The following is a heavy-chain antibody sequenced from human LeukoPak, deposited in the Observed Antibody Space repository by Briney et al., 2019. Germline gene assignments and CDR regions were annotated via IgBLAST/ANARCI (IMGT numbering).Heavy chain of an antibody. Sequence: SETLSLTCAVYGGSFSGYYWSWIRQPPGKGLEWIGEISHSGSTNYNPSLKSRVTISVDTSKNQFSLKLSSVTAADTAVYYCARARRLRQNYYYYGMDVWGQGTTVTVSS. J-gene: IGHJ6*02. V-gene: IGHV4-34*01. CDR2: ISHSGST. D-gene: IGHD4-17*01. CDR1: GGSFSGYY. CDR3: ARARRLRQNYYYYGMDV.